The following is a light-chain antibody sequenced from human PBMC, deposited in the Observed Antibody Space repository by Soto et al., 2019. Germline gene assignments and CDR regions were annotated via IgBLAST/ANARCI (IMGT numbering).Light chain of an antibody. V-gene: IGKV1-5*03. Sequence: DIQMTQSPSTLSASVGDRVTITCRASQSISSWLAWYQQKPGKAPKLLIYKASSLESGVPSRFSGSGSGTEFSRTISSLQPDDFATYYCQQYNNFPTFGQGTKVEIK. CDR2: KAS. J-gene: IGKJ1*01. CDR1: QSISSW. CDR3: QQYNNFPT.